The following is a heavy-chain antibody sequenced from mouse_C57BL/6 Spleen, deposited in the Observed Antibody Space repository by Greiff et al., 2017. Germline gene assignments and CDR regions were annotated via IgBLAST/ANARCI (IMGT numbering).Heavy chain of an antibody. J-gene: IGHJ4*01. CDR2: IYPGSGST. Sequence: QVQLKQPGAELVKPGASVKMSCKASGYTFTSYWITWVKQRPGQGLEWIGDIYPGSGSTNYNEKFKSKATLTVDTSSSTAYMQLSSLTSEDSAVYYCARSRYYGSSYEYAMDDWGQGTSVTVSS. CDR1: GYTFTSYW. D-gene: IGHD1-1*01. CDR3: ARSRYYGSSYEYAMDD. V-gene: IGHV1-55*01.